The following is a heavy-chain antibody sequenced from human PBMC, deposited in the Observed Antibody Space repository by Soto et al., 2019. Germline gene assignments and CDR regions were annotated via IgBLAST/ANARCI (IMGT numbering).Heavy chain of an antibody. D-gene: IGHD3-10*01. CDR1: GFTFSSYA. J-gene: IGHJ4*02. CDR3: AKDDSGSYYNVWFDY. V-gene: IGHV3-23*01. CDR2: ITGSGGST. Sequence: GGSLRLSCAASGFTFSSYAMGWVRQAPGKGLEWVSAITGSGGSTYYADSVRGRFTISRDNSKNITISRDNSKNTLYLQMNSLRAEDTAVYYRAKDDSGSYYNVWFDYWGQGTLVTVSS.